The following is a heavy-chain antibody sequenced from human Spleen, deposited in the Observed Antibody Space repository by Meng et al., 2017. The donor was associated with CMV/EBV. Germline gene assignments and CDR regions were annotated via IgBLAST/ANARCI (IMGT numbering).Heavy chain of an antibody. CDR2: IYTSGST. J-gene: IGHJ6*02. D-gene: IGHD3-3*01. V-gene: IGHV4-4*07. CDR1: GGSISSYY. Sequence: SETLSLTCTVSGGSISSYYWSWIRQPAGKGLEWIGRIYTSGSTNYNPSLKSRVTMSVDTSKNQFSLRLTSVTAADTAVYYCARDSRAYFDYWSGSYSNDYYGMDVWGQGTTVTVSS. CDR3: ARDSRAYFDYWSGSYSNDYYGMDV.